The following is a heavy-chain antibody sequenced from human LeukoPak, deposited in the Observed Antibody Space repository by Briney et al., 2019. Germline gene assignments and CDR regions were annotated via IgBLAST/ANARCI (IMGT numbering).Heavy chain of an antibody. D-gene: IGHD6-19*01. J-gene: IGHJ6*02. CDR1: GGSIDSSGSY. CDR3: ARLFSRGWPYYYGLGA. Sequence: SETLSLTCIVSGGSIDSSGSYWGWIRPPPGKGLEWIGCVYSGGDAYYNPSLKSWVTISADLSKNQFSLSLISVTAADTALYYCARLFSRGWPYYYGLGAWGQGTTVTVSS. V-gene: IGHV4-39*01. CDR2: VYSGGDA.